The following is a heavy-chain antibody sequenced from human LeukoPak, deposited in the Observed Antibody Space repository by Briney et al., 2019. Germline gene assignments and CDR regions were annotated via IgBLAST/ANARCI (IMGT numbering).Heavy chain of an antibody. CDR1: GGSISSSY. Sequence: SEALSLTCTVSGGSISSSYWSWIRQPPGKGLEWIGYIYYSGNTNYNPSLKSRVTISVDTSKNQFSLKLTSVTAADTAVYYCARASRGHDYWGQGTLVTVSS. D-gene: IGHD3-10*01. CDR3: ARASRGHDY. J-gene: IGHJ4*02. CDR2: IYYSGNT. V-gene: IGHV4-59*01.